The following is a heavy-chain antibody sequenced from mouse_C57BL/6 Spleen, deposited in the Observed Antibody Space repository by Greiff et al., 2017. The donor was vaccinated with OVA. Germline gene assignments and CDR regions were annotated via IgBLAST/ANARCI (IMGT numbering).Heavy chain of an antibody. CDR1: GYTFTDYN. CDR3: ARRGSILRGDFDY. CDR2: INPNNGGT. V-gene: IGHV1-18*01. Sequence: VQLQQSGPELVKPGASVKIPCKASGYTFTDYNMDWVKQSHGKSLEWIGDINPNNGGTIYNQKFKGKATLTVDKSSSTAYMELRSLTSEDTAVYYCARRGSILRGDFDYWGQGTTLTVSS. J-gene: IGHJ2*01. D-gene: IGHD1-1*01.